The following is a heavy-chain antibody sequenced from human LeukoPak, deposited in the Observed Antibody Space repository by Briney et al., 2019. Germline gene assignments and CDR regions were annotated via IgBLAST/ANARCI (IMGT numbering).Heavy chain of an antibody. CDR1: GFTFSDYY. CDR3: ARVVYCSGGSCHIFAFDI. Sequence: GGSLRLSWAASGFTFSDYYMSWIRQAPGRGLEWVSYISSSGDTIFYADSVRGRFTISRDNAKNSLYLQMNSLRAEDTAVYYCARVVYCSGGSCHIFAFDIWGQGTMVTVSS. CDR2: ISSSGDTI. D-gene: IGHD2-15*01. J-gene: IGHJ3*02. V-gene: IGHV3-11*01.